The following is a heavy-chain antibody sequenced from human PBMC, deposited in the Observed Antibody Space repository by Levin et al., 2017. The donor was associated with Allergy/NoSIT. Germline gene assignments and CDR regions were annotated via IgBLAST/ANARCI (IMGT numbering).Heavy chain of an antibody. Sequence: LTGGSLRLSCAASGFTVSSNYMSWVRQAPGKGLEWVSVIYSGGSTYYADSVKGRFTISRDNSKNTLYLQMNSLRAEDTAVYYCANSGSYSGEPYLDWGQGTLVTVSS. J-gene: IGHJ4*02. CDR2: IYSGGST. V-gene: IGHV3-66*01. D-gene: IGHD1-26*01. CDR3: ANSGSYSGEPYLD. CDR1: GFTVSSNY.